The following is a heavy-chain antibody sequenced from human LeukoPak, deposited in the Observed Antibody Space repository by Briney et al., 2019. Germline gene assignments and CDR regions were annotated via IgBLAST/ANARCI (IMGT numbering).Heavy chain of an antibody. J-gene: IGHJ5*02. CDR3: HLQHTGYGYAFDWFDP. CDR1: GYSFTSYW. D-gene: IGHD5-18*01. CDR2: IDPSDSYT. V-gene: IGHV5-10-1*01. Sequence: GESLRISCKGSGYSFTSYWISWVRQMPGKGLEWMGRIDPSDSYTNYSPSFQGHVTISADKSISTAYLQWSSLKASDTAMYYCHLQHTGYGYAFDWFDPWGQGTLVTVSS.